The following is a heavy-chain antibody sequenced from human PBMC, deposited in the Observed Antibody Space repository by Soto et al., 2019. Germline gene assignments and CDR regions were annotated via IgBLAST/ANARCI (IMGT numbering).Heavy chain of an antibody. J-gene: IGHJ4*02. V-gene: IGHV3-33*01. D-gene: IGHD6-19*01. CDR3: ARDQSDRLKPLEAGYFDY. CDR2: IWYDGSSK. CDR1: GFTFSSYG. Sequence: PVGFLRRTCAAPGFTFSSYGMHSVRQAPGKGLSWVAVIWYDGSSKLYDESVKGRFTISRDNSKNTLYLQMNSLRADDTAVYYCARDQSDRLKPLEAGYFDYWGQGTLVTVSS.